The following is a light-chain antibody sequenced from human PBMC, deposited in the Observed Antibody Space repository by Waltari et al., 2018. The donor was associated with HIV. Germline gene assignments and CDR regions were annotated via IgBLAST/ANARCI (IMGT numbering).Light chain of an antibody. CDR3: STWDKTQSAQV. CDR1: DSHIATSS. V-gene: IGLV1-47*01. J-gene: IGLJ3*02. Sequence: QPLLTQLPSVSVTPGQTLTISCSGTDSHIATSSVFWYQVLPGTTPRLLIFSNHERPSGVPGRFSGSKSGASASLTIFGLRSEDEADYYCSTWDKTQSAQVFGGGTKLTVL. CDR2: SNH.